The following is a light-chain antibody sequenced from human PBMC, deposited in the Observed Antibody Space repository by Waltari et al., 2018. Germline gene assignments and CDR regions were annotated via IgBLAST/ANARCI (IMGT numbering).Light chain of an antibody. J-gene: IGKJ4*01. V-gene: IGKV4-1*01. Sequence: DIVMTQSPDSLAVSLGEWATINCRSSKSVFYSSKNKNSLAWYQQKPGQPPKLLIYWASTRESGVPARFSGSGSGTDVTLTSSSLQAEDVAVYYSQQYYSIPLTFGGGTKVEIK. CDR2: WAS. CDR1: KSVFYSSKNKNS. CDR3: QQYYSIPLT.